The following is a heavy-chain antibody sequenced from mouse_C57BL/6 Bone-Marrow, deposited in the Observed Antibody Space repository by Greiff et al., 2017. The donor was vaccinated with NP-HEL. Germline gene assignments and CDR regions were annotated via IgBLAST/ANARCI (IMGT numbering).Heavy chain of an antibody. D-gene: IGHD2-1*01. V-gene: IGHV5-12*01. CDR1: GFTFSDYY. Sequence: EVQGVESGGGLVQPGGSLKLSCAASGFTFSDYYMYWVRQTPEKRLEWVAYISNGGGSTYYPDTVKGRFTISRDNAKNTLYLQMSRLKSEDTAMYYCARQGGNYVGYYAMDYWGQGTSVTVSS. CDR3: ARQGGNYVGYYAMDY. CDR2: ISNGGGST. J-gene: IGHJ4*01.